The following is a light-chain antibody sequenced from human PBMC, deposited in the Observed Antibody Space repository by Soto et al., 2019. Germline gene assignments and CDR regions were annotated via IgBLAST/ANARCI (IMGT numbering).Light chain of an antibody. Sequence: QSVLTQPASVSGSPGQSITISCTGTSSDVGAYHYVSWYQHHPGKAPKLMIYQVTNRPSGVSDRFSGSKSGNTASLTISGLRADDEADYYCPSYSSTDTFYVFGTGTKVTVL. CDR1: SSDVGAYHY. J-gene: IGLJ1*01. CDR2: QVT. CDR3: PSYSSTDTFYV. V-gene: IGLV2-14*01.